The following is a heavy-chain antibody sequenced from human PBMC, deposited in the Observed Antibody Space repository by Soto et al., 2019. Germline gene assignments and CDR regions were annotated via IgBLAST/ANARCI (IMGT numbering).Heavy chain of an antibody. V-gene: IGHV3-33*01. D-gene: IGHD6-19*01. CDR3: ARDLWGSGWYAALDY. CDR2: IWYDGSDK. Sequence: PGGSLRLSCAASRFTFSSYAMHWVRQAPGKGLEWVAVIWYDGSDKYYADSVKGRFTISRDNSKNTLYLQMNSLRAEDKAVYYCARDLWGSGWYAALDYWGQGTLVTVSS. J-gene: IGHJ4*02. CDR1: RFTFSSYA.